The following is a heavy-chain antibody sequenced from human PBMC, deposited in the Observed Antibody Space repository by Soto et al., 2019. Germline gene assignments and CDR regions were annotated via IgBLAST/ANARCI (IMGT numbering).Heavy chain of an antibody. J-gene: IGHJ4*02. CDR1: GFTFTDAW. CDR3: SAHNWNYGVFDY. D-gene: IGHD1-7*01. Sequence: PGGSLRLSCAASGFTFTDAWISWVRQAPGKGLEWVGRIKTKTDGGTTDYAAPVKGRFTISRDDSKNTLFLQMDSLKTEDTAVYYCSAHNWNYGVFDYWGQGTLVTVSS. V-gene: IGHV3-15*01. CDR2: IKTKTDGGTT.